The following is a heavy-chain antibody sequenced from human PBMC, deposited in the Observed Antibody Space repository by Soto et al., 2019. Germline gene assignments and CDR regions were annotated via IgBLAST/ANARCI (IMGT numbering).Heavy chain of an antibody. D-gene: IGHD6-6*01. J-gene: IGHJ6*02. V-gene: IGHV1-69*01. CDR1: GGTFSSYA. CDR3: ASPIAARPGYYYGMDV. Sequence: QVQLVQSGAEVKKPGSSVKVSCKASGGTFSSYAISWVRQAPGQGLEWMGGIIPIFGTANYAQKFQGRVTITADESTSTAYMELGSLRSEDTAVYYCASPIAARPGYYYGMDVWGQGTTVTVSS. CDR2: IIPIFGTA.